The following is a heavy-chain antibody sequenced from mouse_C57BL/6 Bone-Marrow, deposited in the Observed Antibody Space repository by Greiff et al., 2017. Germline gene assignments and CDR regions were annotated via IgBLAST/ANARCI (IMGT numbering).Heavy chain of an antibody. CDR3: TRFLTHAIDY. CDR2: INPSTGGT. J-gene: IGHJ4*01. V-gene: IGHV1-42*01. CDR1: GYSFTGYY. Sequence: VQLKESGPELVKPGASVKISCKASGYSFTGYYMNWVKQSPEKSLEWIGEINPSTGGTTYNQKFKAKTTLTVDKSSSTAYMQLNSLTSEDAAVYYWTRFLTHAIDYWGQGTSVTVAA.